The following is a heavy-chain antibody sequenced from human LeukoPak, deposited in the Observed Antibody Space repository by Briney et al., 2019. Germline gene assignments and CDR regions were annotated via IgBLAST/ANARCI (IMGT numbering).Heavy chain of an antibody. CDR2: IRAYNGNT. V-gene: IGHV1-18*01. J-gene: IGHJ6*02. D-gene: IGHD3-10*01. CDR1: GFTFITYG. CDR3: ARGVRDGMDV. Sequence: ASVKVSCKASGFTFITYGLTWVRQAPGQGLEWMGCIRAYNGNTNYAQKLQGRVTMTTDTSTTTAYMELTSLRSDDTAVYYCARGVRDGMDVWGQGTTVTVSS.